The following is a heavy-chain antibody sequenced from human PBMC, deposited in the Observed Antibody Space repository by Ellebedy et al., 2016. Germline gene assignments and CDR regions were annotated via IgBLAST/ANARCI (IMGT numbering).Heavy chain of an antibody. V-gene: IGHV3-7*03. CDR1: GFTFSSYW. CDR3: ARVVSGWYGYYFDY. Sequence: GESLKISCAASGFTFSSYWMSWVRQAPGKGLEWVANIKQDGSEKYYVDSVKGRFTISRDNAKNSLYLQMNSLRAEDTAVYYCARVVSGWYGYYFDYWGQGTLVTVSS. J-gene: IGHJ4*02. D-gene: IGHD6-19*01. CDR2: IKQDGSEK.